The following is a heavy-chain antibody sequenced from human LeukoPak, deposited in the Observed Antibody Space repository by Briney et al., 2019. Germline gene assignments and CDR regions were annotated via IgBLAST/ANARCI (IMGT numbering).Heavy chain of an antibody. J-gene: IGHJ4*02. CDR1: GYTFTSYG. CDR2: ISAYNGNT. V-gene: IGHV1-18*01. Sequence: GASVKVSCKASGYTFTSYGISWVRQAPGQGLEWMGWISAYNGNTNYAQKLQGRVTMTTDTSTSTAYMELRSLRPDDTAVYYCGTLLSNGPFDYWGQGSLVTVSS. CDR3: GTLLSNGPFDY.